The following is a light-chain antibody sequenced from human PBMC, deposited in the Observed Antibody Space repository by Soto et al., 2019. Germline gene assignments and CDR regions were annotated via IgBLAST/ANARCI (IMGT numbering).Light chain of an antibody. CDR3: QQYNNWPPT. CDR1: QSVSSN. Sequence: ERVMTQSPATLSVSPGERAALPCRASQSVSSNLAWYLQKPGQAPRLLIYGASTRATGIPARFSGSGSGTEFTLTISSLQSEDFAVYYCQQYNNWPPTSGQATKVDLK. V-gene: IGKV3-15*01. J-gene: IGKJ1*01. CDR2: GAS.